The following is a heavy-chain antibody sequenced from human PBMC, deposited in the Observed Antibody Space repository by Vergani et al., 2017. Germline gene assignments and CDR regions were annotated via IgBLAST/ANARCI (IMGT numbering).Heavy chain of an antibody. Sequence: VQLVESGGGLVKPGGSLRLSCAASGFTFSSYGMHWVRQAPGKGLEWVAVIWYDGSNKYYADSVKGRFTISRDNSKNTLYLQMNSLRAEDTAVYYCARDYGSGSYYTFPGYYGMDVWGQGTTVTVSS. D-gene: IGHD3-10*01. CDR2: IWYDGSNK. V-gene: IGHV3-33*01. CDR3: ARDYGSGSYYTFPGYYGMDV. J-gene: IGHJ6*02. CDR1: GFTFSSYG.